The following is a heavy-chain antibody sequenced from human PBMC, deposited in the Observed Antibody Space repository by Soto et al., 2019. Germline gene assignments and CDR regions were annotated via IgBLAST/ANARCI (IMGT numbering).Heavy chain of an antibody. D-gene: IGHD6-13*01. CDR2: VDHSGST. J-gene: IGHJ4*02. V-gene: IGHV4-34*01. CDR1: GGSFSGYC. Sequence: PSETLSLTCAVYGGSFSGYCRSWIRQPPGKGLEWIGEVDHSGSTNYNPSLKSRVTISVDTSKNQFSLKLSSVTAADTAVYYCARGGKEYSSSWYVDWGQGTLVTVSS. CDR3: ARGGKEYSSSWYVD.